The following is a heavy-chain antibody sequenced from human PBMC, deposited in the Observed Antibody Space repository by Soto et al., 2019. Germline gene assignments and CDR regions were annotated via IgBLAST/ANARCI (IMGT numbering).Heavy chain of an antibody. CDR1: GFTFSSYW. Sequence: EVQLVESGGGLVQPGGSLRLSCAASGFTFSSYWMHWVRQAPGKGLVWVSRINSDGSSTNYVDSVKGRFTISRDNAKNTLYLQMSRLRAEDTAVQYCARSHCSGGSCHFGAFDIWVQGTMVTVSS. J-gene: IGHJ3*02. V-gene: IGHV3-74*01. CDR3: ARSHCSGGSCHFGAFDI. D-gene: IGHD2-15*01. CDR2: INSDGSST.